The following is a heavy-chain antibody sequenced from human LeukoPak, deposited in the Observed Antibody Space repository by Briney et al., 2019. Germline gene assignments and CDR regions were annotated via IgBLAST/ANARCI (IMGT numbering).Heavy chain of an antibody. V-gene: IGHV1-46*01. CDR2: VNPSGGST. J-gene: IGHJ3*02. CDR3: ARLRGGPVRAFDI. Sequence: GASVKVSCEASGYTFTSYYMHWVRQAPGQGLEWMGIVNPSGGSTSYAQKFQGRVTMTRDTSTSTVYMELSSLRSEDTAVYYCARLRGGPVRAFDIWGQGTMVTVSS. D-gene: IGHD4-23*01. CDR1: GYTFTSYY.